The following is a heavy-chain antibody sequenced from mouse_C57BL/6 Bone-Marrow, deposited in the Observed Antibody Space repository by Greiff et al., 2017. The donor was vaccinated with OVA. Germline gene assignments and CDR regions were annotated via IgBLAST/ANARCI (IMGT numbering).Heavy chain of an antibody. CDR2: IYPRDGST. J-gene: IGHJ1*03. D-gene: IGHD1-1*01. Sequence: VQLQESGPELVKPGASVKLSCKASGYTFTSYDINWVKQRPGQGLEWIGWIYPRDGSTKYNEKFKGKATLTVDTSSSTAYMELHSLTSEDSAVYFCARTPLYYYGSSPRYFDVWGTGTTVTVSS. V-gene: IGHV1-85*01. CDR3: ARTPLYYYGSSPRYFDV. CDR1: GYTFTSYD.